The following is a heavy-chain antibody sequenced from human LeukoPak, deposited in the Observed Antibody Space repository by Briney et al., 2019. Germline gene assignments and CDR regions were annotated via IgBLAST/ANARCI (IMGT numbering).Heavy chain of an antibody. D-gene: IGHD3-3*01. CDR2: IKQDGSEK. Sequence: GRSLRLSCAPSGFTFSSHWMSWVRQAPGKGREWVANIKQDGSEKYYVHSVKGRGTLSRDNAKNSLYLQMNSLRAEDTAVYYCARDLRRITIFGVVRGQFYFDYWGQGTLVTVSS. J-gene: IGHJ4*02. CDR1: GFTFSSHW. CDR3: ARDLRRITIFGVVRGQFYFDY. V-gene: IGHV3-7*01.